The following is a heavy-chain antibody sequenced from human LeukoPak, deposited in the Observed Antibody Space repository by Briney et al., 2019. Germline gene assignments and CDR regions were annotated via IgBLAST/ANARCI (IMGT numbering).Heavy chain of an antibody. V-gene: IGHV1-2*02. CDR1: GYTFTGYY. CDR3: ARDRWYSSSSGLDY. J-gene: IGHJ4*02. Sequence: ASVKVSCKASGYTFTGYYMHWVQQAPGQGLEWMGWINPNSGGTNYAQKFQGRVTMTRDTSISTAYMELSRLRSDDTAVYYCARDRWYSSSSGLDYWGQGTLVTVSS. CDR2: INPNSGGT. D-gene: IGHD6-6*01.